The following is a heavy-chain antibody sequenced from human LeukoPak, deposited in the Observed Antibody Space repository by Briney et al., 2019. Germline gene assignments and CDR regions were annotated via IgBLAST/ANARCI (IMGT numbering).Heavy chain of an antibody. CDR1: GYTFTSYG. V-gene: IGHV1-18*04. CDR2: ISAYNGNT. J-gene: IGHJ6*04. CDR3: ARASSSTRYYYYGMDV. Sequence: ASVKVSRKASGYTFTSYGISWVRQAPGQGLEWMGWISAYNGNTNYAQKLQGRVTMTTDTSTSTAYMELRSLRSDDTAVYYCARASSSTRYYYYGMDVWGKGTTVTVSS. D-gene: IGHD6-13*01.